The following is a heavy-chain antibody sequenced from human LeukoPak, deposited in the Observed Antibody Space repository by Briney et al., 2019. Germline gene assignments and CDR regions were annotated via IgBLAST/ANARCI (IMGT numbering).Heavy chain of an antibody. J-gene: IGHJ4*02. CDR1: GGSINSYY. CDR2: ISSSGST. D-gene: IGHD6-13*01. Sequence: PSETLSLTCTVSGGSINSYYWNWIRQPPGQGLEWIGFISSSGSTNYNPSLKSRVAISVDTSRNHFSLKLSSVTAADTAVYYCARGGSSSWRIGYYFDYWGQGTLVTVSS. CDR3: ARGGSSSWRIGYYFDY. V-gene: IGHV4-59*01.